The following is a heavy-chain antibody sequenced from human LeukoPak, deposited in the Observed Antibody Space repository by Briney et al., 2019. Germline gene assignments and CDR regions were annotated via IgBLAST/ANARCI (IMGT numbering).Heavy chain of an antibody. CDR2: ISWDGGST. Sequence: GGSLRLSCAASGFTFDDYAMDWVRHAPGKGLEWVSLISWDGGSTYYADSVKGRFTISRDNSKNSLYLQMNSLRAEDTALYYCAKDGPFGVVTPYYYYYMDVWGKGTTVTVSS. D-gene: IGHD3-3*01. CDR3: AKDGPFGVVTPYYYYYMDV. V-gene: IGHV3-43D*04. J-gene: IGHJ6*03. CDR1: GFTFDDYA.